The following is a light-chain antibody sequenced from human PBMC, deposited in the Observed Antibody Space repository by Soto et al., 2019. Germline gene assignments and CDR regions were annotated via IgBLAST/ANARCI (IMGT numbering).Light chain of an antibody. Sequence: QSVLTQPASLSGSPGQSITISCTGTSTDIGSYNYVSWYQQHPGKAPKLMIFDVSYRPSGISDRFSGSKSGNTASLTFSGLQPEDEADYYCSSYGASSTLFGGGTK. CDR1: STDIGSYNY. J-gene: IGLJ2*01. CDR3: SSYGASSTL. CDR2: DVS. V-gene: IGLV2-14*03.